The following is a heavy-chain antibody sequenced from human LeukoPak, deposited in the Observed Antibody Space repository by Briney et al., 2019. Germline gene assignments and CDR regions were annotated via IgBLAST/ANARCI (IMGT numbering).Heavy chain of an antibody. D-gene: IGHD3-10*01. Sequence: SVKVSCKASGGTFSSYAISWVRQAPGQGLEWMGRIIPIFGIANYAQKFQGRVTITADKSTSTACMELSSLRSEDTAVYYCARHREGLLWFGELPHPLDYWGQGTLVTVSS. CDR1: GGTFSSYA. CDR2: IIPIFGIA. CDR3: ARHREGLLWFGELPHPLDY. J-gene: IGHJ4*02. V-gene: IGHV1-69*04.